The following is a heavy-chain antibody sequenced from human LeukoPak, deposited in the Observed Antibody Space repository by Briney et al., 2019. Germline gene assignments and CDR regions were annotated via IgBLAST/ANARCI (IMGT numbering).Heavy chain of an antibody. D-gene: IGHD6-13*01. CDR1: GGSISSYY. V-gene: IGHV4-59*01. J-gene: IGHJ5*02. Sequence: PSETLSLTCTVSGGSISSYYWSWIRQPPGKGLQWIGNIYYSGSTNYNPSLKSRVTISVDTSKNQFSPKLSSVTAADTAVYYCASRRAAGPYNWFDPWGQGTLVTVSS. CDR2: IYYSGST. CDR3: ASRRAAGPYNWFDP.